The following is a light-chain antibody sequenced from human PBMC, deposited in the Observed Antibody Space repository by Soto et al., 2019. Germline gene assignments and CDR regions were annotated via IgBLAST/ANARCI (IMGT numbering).Light chain of an antibody. CDR2: KAS. CDR1: QSISVW. Sequence: DIQVTQSPSTLSASVGDRVTFTCRASQSISVWLAWYQQKAGKAPNLLIYKASRLESGVPSRFSGSGSETEFTLTISGLQPGDSATYYCQQYNSYSPTFGQGTKVDI. CDR3: QQYNSYSPT. J-gene: IGKJ1*01. V-gene: IGKV1-5*03.